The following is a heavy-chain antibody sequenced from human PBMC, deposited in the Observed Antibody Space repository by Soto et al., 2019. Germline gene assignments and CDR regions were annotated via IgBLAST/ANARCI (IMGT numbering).Heavy chain of an antibody. D-gene: IGHD3-3*01. CDR2: TYPSDSDT. Sequence: PVESLKISCKGSGYNFAGYWIAWVRQMPGKGLELMGITYPSDSDTRYRPSFQGQVTISADKSISSAYLQWSSLRASDTAMYYCARGGVSTRTFDYWGQGTTVTVSS. CDR3: ARGGVSTRTFDY. CDR1: GYNFAGYW. J-gene: IGHJ4*02. V-gene: IGHV5-51*01.